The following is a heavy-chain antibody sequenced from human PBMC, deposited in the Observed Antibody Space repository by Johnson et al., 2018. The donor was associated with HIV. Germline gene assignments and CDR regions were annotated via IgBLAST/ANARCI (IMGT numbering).Heavy chain of an antibody. CDR1: GFTFSNYD. V-gene: IGHV3-30*18. Sequence: VQLVESGGGVVQPGRSLRLSCVASGFTFSNYDMDWVRQAPGRGLEWVLSISYDGNNKYYGDSVKGRFTISRDNSKNTLYLQMDSLRTEDTGVYYCAKAYCPGCDAFDIWGQGTMVTVSS. J-gene: IGHJ3*02. CDR3: AKAYCPGCDAFDI. CDR2: ISYDGNNK. D-gene: IGHD2-21*01.